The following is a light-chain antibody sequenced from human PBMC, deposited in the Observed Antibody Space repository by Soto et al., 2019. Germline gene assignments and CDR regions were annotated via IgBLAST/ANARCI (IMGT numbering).Light chain of an antibody. V-gene: IGKV3-20*01. J-gene: IGKJ4*01. CDR1: QSVTNSY. Sequence: EIVLTQSPGTLYLSPGERATLSCRASQSVTNSYLAWYQQKPGQAPRLFIYDASRRATGIPDRFSGSGSGTEFTLTISRLQPEDFAVYYCQQYGRSLTFGGGTKVEIK. CDR2: DAS. CDR3: QQYGRSLT.